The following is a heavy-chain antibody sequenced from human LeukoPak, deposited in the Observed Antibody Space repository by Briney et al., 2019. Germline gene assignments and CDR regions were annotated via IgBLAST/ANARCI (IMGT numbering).Heavy chain of an antibody. V-gene: IGHV4-34*01. CDR1: GGSFSGYY. Sequence: PSETLSLTCAVYGGSFSGYYWSWIRQPPGKGLEWTGEINHSGSTNYNPSLKSRVTISVDTSKNQFSLKLSSVTAADTAVYYCARGGISNWFDPWGQGTLVTVSS. CDR3: ARGGISNWFDP. J-gene: IGHJ5*02. CDR2: INHSGST. D-gene: IGHD2-15*01.